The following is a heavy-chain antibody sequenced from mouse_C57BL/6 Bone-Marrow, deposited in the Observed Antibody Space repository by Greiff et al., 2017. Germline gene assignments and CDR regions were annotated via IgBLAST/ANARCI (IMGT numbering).Heavy chain of an antibody. Sequence: EVQRLESGGGLVKPGGSLKLSCAASGFTFSSYAMSWVRQTPEKRLEWVGTISDGGSYTYYPHNVKGRFTISRDHAKNNLYLQMSHLKSEDTAMYDCSRDLNWDLYAMDDWGQGTSVTVSS. D-gene: IGHD4-1*02. J-gene: IGHJ4*01. V-gene: IGHV5-4*01. CDR2: ISDGGSYT. CDR1: GFTFSSYA. CDR3: SRDLNWDLYAMDD.